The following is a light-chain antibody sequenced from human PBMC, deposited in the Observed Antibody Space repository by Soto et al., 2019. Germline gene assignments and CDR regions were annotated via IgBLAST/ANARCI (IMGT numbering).Light chain of an antibody. J-gene: IGKJ3*01. V-gene: IGKV1-39*01. CDR2: GAS. CDR1: QYISIY. Sequence: DSQMPQSPSALSASVGDRVTITCRASQYISIYVYWYQQKPGKAPKFLIYGASDLQRGVPSRLSGSGSGTDFTLTINSLQPEDFAPYYCQQSYSRPLTFGRGTKLDIK. CDR3: QQSYSRPLT.